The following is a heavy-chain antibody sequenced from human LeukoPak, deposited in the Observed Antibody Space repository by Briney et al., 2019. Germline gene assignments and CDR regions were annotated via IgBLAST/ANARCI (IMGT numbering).Heavy chain of an antibody. J-gene: IGHJ4*02. V-gene: IGHV3-23*01. Sequence: GGSLRLSCAASGFTFSDYYMSWIRQAPGKGLEWVSAISGSSGSTSYADSVKGRFTISRDNSKNTVCLQMNSLRAEDTAVYYCAKDSSFFDYWGQGTLVTVSS. CDR1: GFTFSDYY. CDR3: AKDSSFFDY. CDR2: ISGSSGST.